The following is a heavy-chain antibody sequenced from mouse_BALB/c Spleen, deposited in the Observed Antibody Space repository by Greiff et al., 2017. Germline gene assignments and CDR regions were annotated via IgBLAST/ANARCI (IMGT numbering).Heavy chain of an antibody. Sequence: EVKLQESGPGLVKPSQSLSLTCTVTGYSITSDYAWNWIRQFPGNKLEWMGYISYSGSTSYNPSLKSRISITRDTSKNQFFLQLNSVTTEDTATYYCARGLLPYYAMDYWGQGTSVTVSS. CDR1: GYSITSDYA. CDR2: ISYSGST. V-gene: IGHV3-2*02. J-gene: IGHJ4*01. CDR3: ARGLLPYYAMDY. D-gene: IGHD2-3*01.